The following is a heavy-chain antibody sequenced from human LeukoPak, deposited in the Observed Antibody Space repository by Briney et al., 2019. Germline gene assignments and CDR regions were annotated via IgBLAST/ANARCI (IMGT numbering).Heavy chain of an antibody. CDR1: GGSISSGGYY. CDR2: IYFSGNT. CDR3: ARFFGGSFGYFVDE. D-gene: IGHD1-26*01. V-gene: IGHV4-61*08. J-gene: IGHJ4*02. Sequence: SETLSLACTVSGGSISSGGYYWSWIRQPPGKGLEWIGNIYFSGNTNYNPSLKSRVTISVDTSKNQFSLKLSSVTAADTAVYYCARFFGGSFGYFVDEWGQGTVVTVSS.